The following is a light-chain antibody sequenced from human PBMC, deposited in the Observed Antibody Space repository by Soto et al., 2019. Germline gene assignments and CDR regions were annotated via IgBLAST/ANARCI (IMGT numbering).Light chain of an antibody. CDR3: QQRGFWPDT. CDR1: QSFNNY. CDR2: DAS. Sequence: EIVLTQSPATLSLSPGERATLSCRASQSFNNYLAWYQQKPGQAPRLLIYDASTRATGIPARFSGSGSGTDFTLTIRSLEPEDFAVYYCQQRGFWPDTFGQGTRLEIK. J-gene: IGKJ5*01. V-gene: IGKV3-11*01.